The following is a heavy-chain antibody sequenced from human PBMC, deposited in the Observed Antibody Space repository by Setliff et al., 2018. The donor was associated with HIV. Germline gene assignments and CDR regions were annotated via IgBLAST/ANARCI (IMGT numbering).Heavy chain of an antibody. Sequence: SETLSLTCTVSGVSINSNRYYWGRIRQPPGKGLEWIGSIFYSGTTHYNASLQSRVTISEDTSRNQFSLSLKSVTAADTAVYYCARGPGAATGEAFDIWGPGTMVTVSS. D-gene: IGHD7-27*01. V-gene: IGHV4-39*07. CDR2: IFYSGTT. J-gene: IGHJ3*02. CDR3: ARGPGAATGEAFDI. CDR1: GVSINSNRYY.